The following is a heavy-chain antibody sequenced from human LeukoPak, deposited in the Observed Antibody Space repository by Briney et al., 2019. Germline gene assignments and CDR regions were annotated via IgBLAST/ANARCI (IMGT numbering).Heavy chain of an antibody. V-gene: IGHV3-23*01. J-gene: IGHJ4*02. CDR3: AREYDLFTAYCTDLGY. Sequence: GGSLRHSCAASGFTFSRFAMNWVRQAPGKGLEWVSAITSGGDSTFYAHSVKGRFTISRDNSKNTLYLQMNSLRAEDTAVYYCAREYDLFTAYCTDLGYWGQGTLVTVSS. D-gene: IGHD3-9*01. CDR2: ITSGGDST. CDR1: GFTFSRFA.